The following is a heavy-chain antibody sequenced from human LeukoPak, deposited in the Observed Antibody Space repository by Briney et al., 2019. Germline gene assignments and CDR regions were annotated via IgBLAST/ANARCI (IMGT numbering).Heavy chain of an antibody. D-gene: IGHD6-6*01. Sequence: PGGSLRLSCAASGFTFSSYSMNWVRQAPGKGLEWVSSISSSSSYIYYADSVKGRFTISGDNAKNSLYLQMNSLRAEDTAVYYCARDSSSSSYYFDYWGQGSLVTVSS. CDR1: GFTFSSYS. J-gene: IGHJ4*02. CDR2: ISSSSSYI. CDR3: ARDSSSSSYYFDY. V-gene: IGHV3-21*01.